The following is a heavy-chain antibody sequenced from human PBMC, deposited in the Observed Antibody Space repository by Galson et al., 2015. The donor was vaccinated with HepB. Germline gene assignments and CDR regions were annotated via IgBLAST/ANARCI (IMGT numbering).Heavy chain of an antibody. V-gene: IGHV3-30-3*01. D-gene: IGHD1-26*01. CDR2: VTKNGGTQ. CDR1: EFFFGAYT. J-gene: IGHJ3*01. CDR3: VRDLIGTFAFDV. Sequence: SLRLSCATSEFFFGAYTMHWVRQAPGKGLEWVAAVTKNGGTQFYADSVRGRFTISRGNSASTLSLEMSSLRVEDTALYYCVRDLIGTFAFDVWGQGTMVAVSS.